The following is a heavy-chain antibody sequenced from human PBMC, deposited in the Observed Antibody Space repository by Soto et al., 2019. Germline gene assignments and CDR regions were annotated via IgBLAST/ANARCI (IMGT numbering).Heavy chain of an antibody. CDR1: GGSISSSSYY. CDR2: IYYSGST. D-gene: IGHD6-6*01. V-gene: IGHV4-39*01. CDR3: ARLESSSLGNWFDP. Sequence: QLQLQESGPGLVKPSETLSLTCTVSGGSISSSSYYWGWIRQPPGKGLEWIGCIYYSGSTYYNPSLKSRVTISVDTSKNQFSLKLSSVTAADTAVYYCARLESSSLGNWFDPWGQGTLVTVSS. J-gene: IGHJ5*02.